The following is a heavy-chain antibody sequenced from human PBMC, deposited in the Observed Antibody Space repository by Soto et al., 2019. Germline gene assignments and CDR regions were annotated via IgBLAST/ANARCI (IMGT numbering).Heavy chain of an antibody. D-gene: IGHD5-12*01. V-gene: IGHV3-30*18. J-gene: IGHJ6*02. Sequence: QVQLVESGGGVVQPGRSLRLSCAASGFTFSSYGMHWVRQAPGKGLEWVAVISYDGSNKYYADSVKGRFTISRDNSKNTLYLQMSSLRAEDTAVYYCANDERARDGYNSNDYYYYGMDVWGQGTTVTVSS. CDR3: ANDERARDGYNSNDYYYYGMDV. CDR1: GFTFSSYG. CDR2: ISYDGSNK.